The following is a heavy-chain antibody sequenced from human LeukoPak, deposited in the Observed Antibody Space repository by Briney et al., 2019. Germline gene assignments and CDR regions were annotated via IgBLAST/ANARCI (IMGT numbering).Heavy chain of an antibody. CDR1: GFTVSSNY. CDR3: ARDPSPRTSYYYYYMDV. CDR2: IYSGGST. V-gene: IGHV3-53*01. J-gene: IGHJ6*03. D-gene: IGHD2-2*01. Sequence: GSLRLSCAASGFTVSSNYMSWVRQAPGKGLEWVSVIYSGGSTYYADSVKGRFTISRDNSKNTLYLQMNSLRVEDTGVYYCARDPSPRTSYYYYYMDVWGKGTTVTVSS.